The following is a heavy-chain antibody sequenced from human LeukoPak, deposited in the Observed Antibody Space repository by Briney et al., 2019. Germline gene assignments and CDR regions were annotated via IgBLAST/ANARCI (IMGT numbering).Heavy chain of an antibody. Sequence: PSETLSLTCNVSGGSIKGNNYYWGWIRQAPGKGLEWIGTIHYAVNTYYNPSLKSRVTISVDTSKSHFSLHLNSVTAADTAVYYCARQASPIIPTAEGGGSWLDFWGQGSLVTVSS. CDR1: GGSIKGNNYY. CDR3: ARQASPIIPTAEGGGSWLDF. V-gene: IGHV4-39*01. J-gene: IGHJ5*01. D-gene: IGHD2-2*01. CDR2: IHYAVNT.